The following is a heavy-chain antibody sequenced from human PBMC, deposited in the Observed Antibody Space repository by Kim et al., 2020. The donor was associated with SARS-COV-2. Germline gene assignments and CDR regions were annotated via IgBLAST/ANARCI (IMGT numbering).Heavy chain of an antibody. V-gene: IGHV3-64*01. D-gene: IGHD3-3*01. CDR2: ISSNGGST. J-gene: IGHJ6*02. CDR3: ARVGFGVAGYYYYGMDV. CDR1: GFTFSSYA. Sequence: GGSLRLSCAASGFTFSSYAMHWVRQAPGKGLEYVSAISSNGGSTYYANSVKGRFTISRDNSKNTLYLQMGSLRAEDMAVYYCARVGFGVAGYYYYGMDVWGQGTTVTVSS.